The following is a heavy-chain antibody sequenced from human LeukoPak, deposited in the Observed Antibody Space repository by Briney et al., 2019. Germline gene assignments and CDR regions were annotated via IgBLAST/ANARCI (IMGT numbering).Heavy chain of an antibody. CDR1: GGTFSSYA. CDR3: ASEYGSGSYYNAAFDI. Sequence: GASVKVSCKASGGTFSSYAISWVRQAPGQGLEWMGGIIPIFGTANYAQKFQSRVTITADKSTSTAYMELSSLRSEDTAVYYCASEYGSGSYYNAAFDIWGQGTMVTVSS. J-gene: IGHJ3*02. D-gene: IGHD3-10*01. V-gene: IGHV1-69*06. CDR2: IIPIFGTA.